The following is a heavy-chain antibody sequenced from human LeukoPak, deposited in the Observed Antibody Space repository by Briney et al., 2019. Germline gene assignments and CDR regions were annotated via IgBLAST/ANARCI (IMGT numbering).Heavy chain of an antibody. CDR2: IDKSSGLI. V-gene: IGHV3-48*03. CDR3: ARTDSALSVAGISAFDV. Sequence: GGSLRLSCAASDFTFSTYEMNWIRQAPGKGLDWVSYIDKSSGLIYYADSVRGRFTISRDNAKNSLYLQMNSLRAEDTAVYYCARTDSALSVAGISAFDVWGQGTMVTVS. J-gene: IGHJ3*01. D-gene: IGHD6-19*01. CDR1: DFTFSTYE.